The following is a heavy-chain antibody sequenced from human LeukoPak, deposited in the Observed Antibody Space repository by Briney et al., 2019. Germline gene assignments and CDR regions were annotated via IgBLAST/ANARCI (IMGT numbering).Heavy chain of an antibody. V-gene: IGHV4-30-2*01. Sequence: SQTLSLTCTVSGGSISSGGYYWSWIRQPPGKGLEWIGYIYHSGSTYYNPSLKSRVTISVDTSKNQFSLKLSSVTAADTAVYYCASLGRVTFGGVIAEFDYWGQGTLVTVSS. J-gene: IGHJ4*02. CDR1: GGSISSGGYY. CDR3: ASLGRVTFGGVIAEFDY. D-gene: IGHD3-16*02. CDR2: IYHSGST.